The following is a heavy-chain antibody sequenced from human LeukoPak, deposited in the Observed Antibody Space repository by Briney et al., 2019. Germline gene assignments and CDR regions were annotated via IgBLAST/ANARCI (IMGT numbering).Heavy chain of an antibody. CDR2: IYYSGST. CDR3: ARLDSIHLITY. J-gene: IGHJ4*02. V-gene: IGHV4-61*01. Sequence: SETLSLTCTVSGGSVSSGSYYWSWIRQPPGKGLEWIGYIYYSGSTNYNPSLKSRVTISVDTSKNQFSLKLSSVTAADTAVYYCARLDSIHLITYWGQGTLVTVSS. CDR1: GGSVSSGSYY. D-gene: IGHD3-16*01.